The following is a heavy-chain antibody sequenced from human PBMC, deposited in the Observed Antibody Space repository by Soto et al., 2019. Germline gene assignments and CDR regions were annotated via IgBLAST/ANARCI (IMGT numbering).Heavy chain of an antibody. CDR3: VMVDNYVTPTPQDV. CDR2: ISPYTGNT. Sequence: QVQLVQSGDEVKKPGASVKVSCKASGYIFVNYGIAWVRQAPGQGLEWMGWISPYTGNTHSASKVQGRLTMTTDTSTSTALRDLGSLTSDDTAVYYCVMVDNYVTPTPQDVWGQGTTVTVSS. V-gene: IGHV1-18*01. CDR1: GYIFVNYG. J-gene: IGHJ6*02. D-gene: IGHD3-16*01.